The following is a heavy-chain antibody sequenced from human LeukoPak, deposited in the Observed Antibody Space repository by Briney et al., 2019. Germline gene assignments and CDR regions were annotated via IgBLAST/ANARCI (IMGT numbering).Heavy chain of an antibody. D-gene: IGHD4-17*01. Sequence: ASVKVSCKVSGYTLTELSMHWVRQAPGKGLEWMGGFDPEDGETIYAQKFQGRVTMTEDTSTDTAYMELSSLRSEDTAVYYCARGVLAYLSTDYGDYGYGMDVWGQGTTVTVSS. V-gene: IGHV1-24*01. CDR1: GYTLTELS. J-gene: IGHJ6*02. CDR3: ARGVLAYLSTDYGDYGYGMDV. CDR2: FDPEDGET.